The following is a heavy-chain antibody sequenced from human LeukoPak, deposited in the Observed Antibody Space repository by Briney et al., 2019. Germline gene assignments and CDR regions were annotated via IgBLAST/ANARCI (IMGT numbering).Heavy chain of an antibody. CDR2: TFYRSKWYN. J-gene: IGHJ4*02. CDR3: VRSYDWVFDY. D-gene: IGHD1-1*01. CDR1: GDSVSRHDLT. V-gene: IGHV6-1*01. Sequence: SQTLSLTCAISGDSVSRHDLTWDWVRQSPSIGLEWLGRTFYRSKWYNDYAVSVKSRITVSPDTSKSQFSLHLNSVTPEDTAVYYCVRSYDWVFDYWGQGTRVTVSS.